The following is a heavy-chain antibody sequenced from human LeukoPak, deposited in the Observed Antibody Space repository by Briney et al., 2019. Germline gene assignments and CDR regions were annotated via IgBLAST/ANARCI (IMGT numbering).Heavy chain of an antibody. D-gene: IGHD2-8*02. CDR1: GFTFSSYE. CDR2: ISSSGSTI. J-gene: IGHJ3*02. Sequence: LRLSCAASGFTFSSYEMNWVRQAPGKGPETASYISSSGSTIYYADSVKGRFTISRDNAKNSLYLQMNSLRAEDTAVYYCARDLLGRGPDAFDIWGQGTMVTVSS. V-gene: IGHV3-48*03. CDR3: ARDLLGRGPDAFDI.